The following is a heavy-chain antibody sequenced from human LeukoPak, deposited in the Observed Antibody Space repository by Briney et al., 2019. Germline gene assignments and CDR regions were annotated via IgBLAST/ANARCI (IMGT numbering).Heavy chain of an antibody. Sequence: SETLSLTCAVYGGSFSGYYWSWIRQPPGKGLEWIGEINHSGSTNYNPSLKSRVTISVDTSKNQFSLKLSSVTAADTAVYYCARALEYSSSPGGLYFDYWGQGTLVTVSS. D-gene: IGHD6-6*01. V-gene: IGHV4-34*01. CDR1: GGSFSGYY. J-gene: IGHJ4*02. CDR3: ARALEYSSSPGGLYFDY. CDR2: INHSGST.